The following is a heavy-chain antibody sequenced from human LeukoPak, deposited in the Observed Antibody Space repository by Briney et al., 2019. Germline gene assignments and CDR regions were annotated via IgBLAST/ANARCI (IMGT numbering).Heavy chain of an antibody. D-gene: IGHD5-18*01. V-gene: IGHV1-2*02. CDR2: INPNSGGT. CDR3: ARVPSWIQLWFDY. Sequence: ASVKVSCKASGYTFTSYYMHWVRQAPGQGLEWMGWINPNSGGTNYAQKFQGRVTMTRDTSISTAYMELSRLRSDDTAVYYCARVPSWIQLWFDYWGQGTLVTVSS. J-gene: IGHJ4*02. CDR1: GYTFTSYY.